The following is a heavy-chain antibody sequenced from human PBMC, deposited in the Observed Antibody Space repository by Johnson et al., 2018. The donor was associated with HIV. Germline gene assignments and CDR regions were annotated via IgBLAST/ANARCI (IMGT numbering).Heavy chain of an antibody. D-gene: IGHD3-22*01. CDR3: AKVGYYYDSSGAFDI. CDR2: ISWTSVSI. CDR1: GFTFGDYA. V-gene: IGHV3-9*01. Sequence: VQLVESGGGVVRPGGSLRLSCAASGFTFGDYAMHWVRQGPGKGLEWVSSISWTSVSIGYADSVKGRFTISRDNSKNTLYLQMNSLRAEDTAVYYCAKVGYYYDSSGAFDIWGQGTMVTVSS. J-gene: IGHJ3*02.